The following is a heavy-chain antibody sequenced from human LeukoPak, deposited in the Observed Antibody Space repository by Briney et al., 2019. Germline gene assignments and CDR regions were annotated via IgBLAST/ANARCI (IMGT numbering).Heavy chain of an antibody. V-gene: IGHV1-2*02. J-gene: IGHJ3*02. CDR1: GYTFSGYY. D-gene: IGHD1-26*01. CDR3: ARSGSDAFDI. Sequence: ASVKVSCKXSGYTFSGYYMHWVRQAPRQGLEWMGWIYPNSGDTKYAQKFQGRVTVTRDTSISTAFMEVSRLTSDDTAVYYCARSGSDAFDIWGQGTMVTVSS. CDR2: IYPNSGDT.